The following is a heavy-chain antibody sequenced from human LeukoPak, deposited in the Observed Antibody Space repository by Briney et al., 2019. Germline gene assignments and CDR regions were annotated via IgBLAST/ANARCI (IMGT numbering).Heavy chain of an antibody. D-gene: IGHD2-15*01. J-gene: IGHJ4*02. V-gene: IGHV3-23*01. CDR2: ISGSGGST. Sequence: GGSLRLSCAASGFTFSSYAMSWVRQAPGKGLEWVSAISGSGGSTYYADSVNGRFTISRDNSKNTLYLQMNSLRAEHTAVYYCAKDWDVVVVAAMDYWGQGTLVTVSS. CDR1: GFTFSSYA. CDR3: AKDWDVVVVAAMDY.